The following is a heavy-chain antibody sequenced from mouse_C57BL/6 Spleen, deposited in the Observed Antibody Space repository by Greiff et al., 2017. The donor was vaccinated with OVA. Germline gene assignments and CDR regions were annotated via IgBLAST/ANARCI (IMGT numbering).Heavy chain of an antibody. CDR1: GYAFSSNW. Sequence: QVQLQQSGAELVKPGASVKISCKASGYAFSSNWMNWVKQRPGKGLEWIGQIYPGDGDTNYNGKFKGKATLTADKSSSTAYMQLSSLTSEDSAVYFCARSPSLDYWGQGTTLTVSS. J-gene: IGHJ2*01. CDR2: IYPGDGDT. CDR3: ARSPSLDY. V-gene: IGHV1-80*01.